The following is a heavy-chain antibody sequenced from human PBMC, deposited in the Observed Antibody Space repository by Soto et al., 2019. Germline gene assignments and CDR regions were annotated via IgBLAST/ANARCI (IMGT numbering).Heavy chain of an antibody. CDR1: GDSVSSNSAG. V-gene: IGHV6-1*01. J-gene: IGHJ4*02. Sequence: SQTLSLTCAITGDSVSSNSAGWNWIRQSPSRGLEWLGRTYYRSKWYNDYAVSVKSRITINPDTSKNQFSLQLNSVTPEDTAVYYCAREGLEQRHFDYWGQGTLVTVSS. D-gene: IGHD1-1*01. CDR3: AREGLEQRHFDY. CDR2: TYYRSKWYN.